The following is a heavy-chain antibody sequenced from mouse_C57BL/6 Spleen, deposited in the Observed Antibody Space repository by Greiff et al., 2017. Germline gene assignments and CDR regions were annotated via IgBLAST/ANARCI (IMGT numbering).Heavy chain of an antibody. D-gene: IGHD3-2*02. CDR3: AEAQARFAY. CDR2: FSPGSDST. CDR1: DYTFASFW. V-gene: IGHV1-55*01. J-gene: IGHJ3*01. Sequence: QVQLQQPAAELVQSGASVKMSGKASDYTFASFWITWMEKGPRQGLGWKGDFSPGSDSTIYNWKFTSKAALPVDTSSSTAHMQLSSLTSEDSAVYYCAEAQARFAYWGQGTLVTVSA.